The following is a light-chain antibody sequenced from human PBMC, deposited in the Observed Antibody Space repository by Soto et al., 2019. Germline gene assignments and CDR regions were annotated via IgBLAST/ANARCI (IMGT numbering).Light chain of an antibody. Sequence: EIVLTQSPGTLSLSPGERATLSCRASQSVSSSYLAWYQQKPGQAPRLLIYGASSRATGIPDRFSGSGSGTDFILTISRLEPEDFAVYYCQQYGSSPLTFGGGTMVEIK. CDR1: QSVSSSY. CDR2: GAS. V-gene: IGKV3-20*01. J-gene: IGKJ4*01. CDR3: QQYGSSPLT.